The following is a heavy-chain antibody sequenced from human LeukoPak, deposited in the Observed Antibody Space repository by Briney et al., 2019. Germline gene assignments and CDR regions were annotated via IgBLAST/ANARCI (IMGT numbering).Heavy chain of an antibody. CDR2: IYPGDSDT. V-gene: IGHV5-51*01. CDR1: GYSFTSYW. D-gene: IGHD6-6*01. CDR3: ARWAGSEYSSSSRSMDV. J-gene: IGHJ6*03. Sequence: GESLKISCKGSGYSFTSYWIGWVRQMPGKGLEWMGIIYPGDSDTRYSPSYQGQVTISADKFISTAYLQWSSLKASDTAMYYCARWAGSEYSSSSRSMDVWGKGTTVTVSS.